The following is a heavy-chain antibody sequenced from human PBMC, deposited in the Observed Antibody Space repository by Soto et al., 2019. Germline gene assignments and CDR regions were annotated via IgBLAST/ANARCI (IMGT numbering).Heavy chain of an antibody. V-gene: IGHV3-7*05. CDR2: IKQDGSEE. CDR1: GFTFSTAW. CDR3: ARGPRHSDAY. Sequence: EVQLVESGGGLVQPGGSLKISCSASGFTFSTAWMSWVRQAPGKGLEWVANIKQDGSEEYYVDSVKGRFTVSRDNAKNSLYLQMNSLRVDDTAVYFCARGPRHSDAYWGLGTLVTVSS. D-gene: IGHD5-18*01. J-gene: IGHJ4*02.